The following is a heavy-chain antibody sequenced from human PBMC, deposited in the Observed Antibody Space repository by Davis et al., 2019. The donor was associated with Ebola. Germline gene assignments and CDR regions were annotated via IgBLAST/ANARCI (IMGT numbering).Heavy chain of an antibody. CDR1: GGSISSSSYY. V-gene: IGHV4-39*01. CDR2: IYYSGST. CDR3: ARQVSSSWYLGVPWFDP. D-gene: IGHD6-13*01. J-gene: IGHJ5*02. Sequence: MPSETLSLTCTVSGGSISSSSYYWGWIRQPPGKGLEWIGSIYYSGSTYYNPSFKSRVTISVDTSKNQFSLKLSSVTAADTAVYYCARQVSSSWYLGVPWFDPWGQGTLVTVSS.